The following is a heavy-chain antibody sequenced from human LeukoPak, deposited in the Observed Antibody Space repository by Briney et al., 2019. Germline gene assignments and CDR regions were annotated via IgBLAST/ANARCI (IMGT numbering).Heavy chain of an antibody. J-gene: IGHJ4*02. Sequence: GGSLRLSCSVSGFTFSTYGILWVRQAPGRGLEWVAAIWPDGSYIYYADSVKGRFTISRDNSKNTVYLQMNTLRDEDTDFYYCARAVGAFDYWGQGTLVTVSS. CDR2: IWPDGSYI. V-gene: IGHV3-33*01. CDR3: ARAVGAFDY. D-gene: IGHD3-16*01. CDR1: GFTFSTYG.